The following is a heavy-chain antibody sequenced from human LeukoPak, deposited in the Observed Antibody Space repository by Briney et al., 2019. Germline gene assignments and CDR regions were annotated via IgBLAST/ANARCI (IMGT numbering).Heavy chain of an antibody. Sequence: GSLRLSCAASGFTFSSYGMHWVRQAPGKGLEWIGEINHSGSTNYNPSLKSRVTISVDTSKNQFSLKVTSVTAADTAVYYCAREATGIAAAGTTRYGMDVWGQGTTITVSS. V-gene: IGHV4-34*01. J-gene: IGHJ6*02. D-gene: IGHD6-13*01. CDR2: INHSGST. CDR1: GFTFSSYG. CDR3: AREATGIAAAGTTRYGMDV.